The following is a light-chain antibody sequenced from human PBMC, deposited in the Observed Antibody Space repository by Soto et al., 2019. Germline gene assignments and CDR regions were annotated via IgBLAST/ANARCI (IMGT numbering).Light chain of an antibody. V-gene: IGKV1-5*01. CDR3: QQYDTYLWT. J-gene: IGKJ1*01. CDR1: QSISAW. Sequence: DIQMTQSPSTLSASVGDRVTITCRASQSISAWLAWYQQKPGRAPKPLIYDASNLQSGVPSRFSGSGSGTEFTLTIDSLQPDDFATYYCQQYDTYLWTFGQGTKV. CDR2: DAS.